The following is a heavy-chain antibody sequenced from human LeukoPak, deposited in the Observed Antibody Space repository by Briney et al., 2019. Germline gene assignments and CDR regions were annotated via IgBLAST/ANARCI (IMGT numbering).Heavy chain of an antibody. V-gene: IGHV4-59*12. CDR2: IYFSGAT. Sequence: SETLSLTCTVSGGSISTYYWSWIRQSPGKGLEGIGYIYFSGATNHHPSLKRRVTISVETSKKPFPLKLSPGTAANPAGYYCCRGEPQTRVPEGLDVWGQGTTVTVSS. CDR3: CRGEPQTRVPEGLDV. D-gene: IGHD4/OR15-4a*01. CDR1: GGSISTYY. J-gene: IGHJ6*02.